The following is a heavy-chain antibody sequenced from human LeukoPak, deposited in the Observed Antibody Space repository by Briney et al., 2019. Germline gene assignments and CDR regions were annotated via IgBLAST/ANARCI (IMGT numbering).Heavy chain of an antibody. J-gene: IGHJ4*02. D-gene: IGHD2/OR15-2a*01. CDR2: IFADDLT. Sequence: LTGGSLRLSCVVSGFSVSDHYMSWVRQAPGKGLQWLSVIFADDLTYYEDSIKGRFTISRDRSQNTLYLQMKSLRAEDTAVYYCARGAMSTFARFDSWGQGTLVSVSS. CDR3: ARGAMSTFARFDS. CDR1: GFSVSDHY. V-gene: IGHV3-53*01.